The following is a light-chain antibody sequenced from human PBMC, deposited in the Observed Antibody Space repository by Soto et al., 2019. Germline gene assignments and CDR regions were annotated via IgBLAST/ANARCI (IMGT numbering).Light chain of an antibody. Sequence: QSVLTQPASVSGSPGQSITISCTGTSSGVGGYNYVSWYQQHPGKAPKFMIYDVSNRPSGVSNRLSGSKSGNTASLTISGLQAEDEADYYCCSYTTSNTRQIVFGTGTKVTVL. J-gene: IGLJ1*01. CDR3: CSYTTSNTRQIV. V-gene: IGLV2-14*01. CDR1: SSGVGGYNY. CDR2: DVS.